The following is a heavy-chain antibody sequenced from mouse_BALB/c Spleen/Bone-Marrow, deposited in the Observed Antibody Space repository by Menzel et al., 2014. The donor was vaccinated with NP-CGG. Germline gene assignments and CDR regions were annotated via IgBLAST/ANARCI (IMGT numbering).Heavy chain of an antibody. J-gene: IGHJ4*01. CDR2: IWGDGST. CDR3: ARDSFLITRALDY. V-gene: IGHV2-6-7*01. Sequence: VKLQELGPGLVSPSQSLSITCTVSGFSLTGYGVSWVRQPPGKGLEWLGMIWGDGSTDYNSALKSRLSISKDNSKSQVFLKMNSLQTDDTARYYCARDSFLITRALDYWGQGTSVTVSS. D-gene: IGHD2-4*01. CDR1: GFSLTGYG.